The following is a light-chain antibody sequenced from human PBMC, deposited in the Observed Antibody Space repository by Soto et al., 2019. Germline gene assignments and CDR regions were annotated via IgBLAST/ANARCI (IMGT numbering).Light chain of an antibody. CDR1: RPSIGSNH. V-gene: IGLV1-44*01. CDR2: SNN. J-gene: IGLJ3*02. CDR3: AAWDDSLNGWV. Sequence: QSVLTQPPSASGTPGQRVTISCSGSRPSIGSNHVYWYQQLPGTAPKLLIYSNNQRPSGVPDRFSGSKSGTSASLAISGLQSEDEADYYCAAWDDSLNGWVFGGGTKVTVL.